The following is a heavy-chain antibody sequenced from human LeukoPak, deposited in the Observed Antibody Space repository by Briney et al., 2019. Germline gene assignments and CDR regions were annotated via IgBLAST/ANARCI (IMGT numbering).Heavy chain of an antibody. CDR2: FDPEDGET. J-gene: IGHJ6*04. CDR3: ATSTTVPAATDV. CDR1: GYTLTELS. Sequence: ASVKVSCKVSGYTLTELSMLWVRQAPGKGLEWMGGFDPEDGETIYAQKFQGRVTMTEDTSTDTAYMELSSLRSEDTAVYYCATSTTVPAATDVWGKGTTVTVSS. V-gene: IGHV1-24*01. D-gene: IGHD2-2*01.